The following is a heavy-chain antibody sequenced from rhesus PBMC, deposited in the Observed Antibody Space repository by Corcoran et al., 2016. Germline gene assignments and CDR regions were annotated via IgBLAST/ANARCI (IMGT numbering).Heavy chain of an antibody. Sequence: QVQLQESGPGLVKPSETLSLTCAVSGGSVSSSNWWGWIRQPPGKGLEWIGYISGSSGSTYYNPSLKRRVTISTDTSKNQFSLKLSSVTAADTAVYYCASSKGLDLWGPGTPITISS. D-gene: IGHD4-29*01. J-gene: IGHJ2*01. CDR2: ISGSSGST. CDR1: GGSVSSSNW. V-gene: IGHV4-65*01. CDR3: ASSKGLDL.